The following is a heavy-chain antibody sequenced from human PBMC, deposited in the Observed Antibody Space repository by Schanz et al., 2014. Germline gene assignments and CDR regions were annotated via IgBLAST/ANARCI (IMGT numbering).Heavy chain of an antibody. V-gene: IGHV3-66*01. CDR1: GFTVSNNY. Sequence: VQLVESGGGLVKPGGSLRLSCAASGFTVSNNYISWVRQAPGKGLECVSIIYSDGSTYYVDSVKGRFIISRDNSKNTVYLQMNSLRAEDTAVYYCARDPGGTKTHGLWGQGTLVTVSS. J-gene: IGHJ4*02. D-gene: IGHD2-15*01. CDR3: ARDPGGTKTHGL. CDR2: IYSDGST.